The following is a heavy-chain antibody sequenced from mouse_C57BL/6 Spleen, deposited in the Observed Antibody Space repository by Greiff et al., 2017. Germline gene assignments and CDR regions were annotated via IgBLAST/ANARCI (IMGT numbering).Heavy chain of an antibody. V-gene: IGHV1-42*01. CDR1: GYSFTGYY. J-gene: IGHJ4*01. CDR3: ARGGDGYYRDY. Sequence: EVMLVESGPELVKPGASVKISCKASGYSFTGYYMNWVKQSPEKSLEWIGEITPSTGGTTYNQKFKAKATLTVDKSSSTAYMQLKSLTSEDSAVYYCARGGDGYYRDYWGQGTSVTVSS. D-gene: IGHD2-3*01. CDR2: ITPSTGGT.